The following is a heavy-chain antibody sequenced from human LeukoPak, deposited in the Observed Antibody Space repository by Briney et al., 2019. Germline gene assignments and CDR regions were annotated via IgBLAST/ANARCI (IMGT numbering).Heavy chain of an antibody. D-gene: IGHD3-3*01. CDR3: ARTCPGSSCYHIY. CDR2: INPNSGGT. V-gene: IGHV1-2*06. Sequence: ASVKVSCKASGYTFTGYYMHWVRQAPGQGLEWMGRINPNSGGTNFAQKLQGRVTMTTDTSTSTAYLELRSLRSDDTAVYFCARTCPGSSCYHIYWGQGTLVTVSS. J-gene: IGHJ4*02. CDR1: GYTFTGYY.